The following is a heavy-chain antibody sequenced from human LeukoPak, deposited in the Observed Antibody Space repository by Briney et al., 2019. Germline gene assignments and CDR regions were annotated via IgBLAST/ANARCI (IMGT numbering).Heavy chain of an antibody. Sequence: AETLSLTCTVSGGSISSSSYYWGWIRQPPGKGLEWIGSIYYSGSTYYNPSLKSRVTISVDTSKNQFSLKLSSVTAADTAVYYCARHLTNYYHYFDYWGQGTLVTVSS. J-gene: IGHJ4*02. CDR2: IYYSGST. D-gene: IGHD3-22*01. CDR1: GGSISSSSYY. CDR3: ARHLTNYYHYFDY. V-gene: IGHV4-39*01.